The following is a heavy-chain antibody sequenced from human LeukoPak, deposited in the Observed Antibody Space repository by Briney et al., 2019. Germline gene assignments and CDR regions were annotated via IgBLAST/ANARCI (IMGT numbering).Heavy chain of an antibody. Sequence: GGSLRLSCAASGFTFSNAWMSWVRQAPGKGLEWVGRIKSKTDGGTTDYAAPVKGRFTISRDDSKNTLYLQMNSLKTEDTAVYYCHLEGEAYYMDAFDIWGQGTMVTVSS. CDR1: GFTFSNAW. D-gene: IGHD3-10*01. J-gene: IGHJ3*02. CDR2: IKSKTDGGTT. CDR3: HLEGEAYYMDAFDI. V-gene: IGHV3-15*01.